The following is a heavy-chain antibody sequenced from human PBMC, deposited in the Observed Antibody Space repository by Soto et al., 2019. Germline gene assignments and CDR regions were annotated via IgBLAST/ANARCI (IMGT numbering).Heavy chain of an antibody. CDR2: IGPESGAT. V-gene: IGHV1-2*02. J-gene: IGHJ4*02. CDR3: GRGRSGQIVVFY. Sequence: ASVKVSCKASGYAFTGHYIHWVRQAPEQGPEWMGEIGPESGATRYAEKFQGRVTMTLDTSSTTVYMELKNLSPDDTAVYYCGRGRSGQIVVFYWGQGTPVTVSS. CDR1: GYAFTGHY. D-gene: IGHD1-26*01.